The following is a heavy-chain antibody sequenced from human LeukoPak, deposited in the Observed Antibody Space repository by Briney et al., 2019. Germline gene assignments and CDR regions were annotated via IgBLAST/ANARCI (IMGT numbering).Heavy chain of an antibody. CDR2: IYYSGST. V-gene: IGHV4-59*01. J-gene: IGHJ6*02. CDR3: ARGTMVRGVSRHYYYYGMDV. CDR1: GGSISSYY. Sequence: TSETLSLTCTVSGGSISSYYWSWIRQPPGKGLEWIGYIYYSGSTNYNPSPKSRVTISVDTSKNQFSLKLSSVTAADTAVYYCARGTMVRGVSRHYYYYGMDVWGQGTTVTVSS. D-gene: IGHD3-10*01.